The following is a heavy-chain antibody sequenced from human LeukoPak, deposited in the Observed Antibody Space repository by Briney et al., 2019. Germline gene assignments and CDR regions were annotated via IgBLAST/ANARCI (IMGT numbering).Heavy chain of an antibody. CDR1: GYTFTSYD. CDR2: MNPNSGNT. V-gene: IGHV1-8*03. CDR3: ARGRGYCSSTSCYHFDY. D-gene: IGHD2-2*01. Sequence: SVKVSCKASGYTFTSYDINWVRQATGQGLEWMGWMNPNSGNTGYAQKFQGRVTITRNTSISTAYMELSSLRSEDTAVYYCARGRGYCSSTSCYHFDYWGQGTLVTVSS. J-gene: IGHJ4*02.